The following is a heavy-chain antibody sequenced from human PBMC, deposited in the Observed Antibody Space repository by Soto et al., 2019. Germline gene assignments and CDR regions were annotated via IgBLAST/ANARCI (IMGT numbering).Heavy chain of an antibody. CDR1: GFTFNKYW. D-gene: IGHD2-15*01. CDR3: AKDYYCSAESCFSAYRTYFLDV. Sequence: EVQLVESGGGMVQPGGSLRLSCAVSGFTFNKYWMTWVRQAPGRGLEWVANIKQDGSEKYYVDSVKGRFTISRDNDKNSLSLQMNSLRAEDTAVYYCAKDYYCSAESCFSAYRTYFLDVWGKGTTVTVSS. V-gene: IGHV3-7*03. CDR2: IKQDGSEK. J-gene: IGHJ6*03.